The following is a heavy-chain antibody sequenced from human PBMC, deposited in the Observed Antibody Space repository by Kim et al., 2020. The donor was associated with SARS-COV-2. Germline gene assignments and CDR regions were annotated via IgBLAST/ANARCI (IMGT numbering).Heavy chain of an antibody. CDR1: GYTFTNYV. CDR3: ASSGIAVAGNPTGY. V-gene: IGHV7-4-1*02. CDR2: INTNTGNP. J-gene: IGHJ4*02. D-gene: IGHD6-19*01. Sequence: ASVKVSCKASGYTFTNYVMNWVRPAPGQGLEWMGWINTNTGNPTYAQGFTGRFVFSLDTSVSTAYLQISSLKAEDTAVYYCASSGIAVAGNPTGYWGQGTLVTVSS.